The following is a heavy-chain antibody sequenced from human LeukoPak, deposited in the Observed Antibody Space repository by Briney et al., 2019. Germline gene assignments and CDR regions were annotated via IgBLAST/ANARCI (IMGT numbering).Heavy chain of an antibody. CDR1: GGSISSSY. D-gene: IGHD3-16*01. V-gene: IGHV4-59*01. CDR3: ARVGGVPLGAFDI. J-gene: IGHJ3*02. CDR2: FYYSGST. Sequence: SETLSLTCTVSGGSISSSYWGWIRHPPGKGLEWIGYFYYSGSTKYNPSLQSRVTISVDTSKNQFSLKLTSVTAADTAVYYCARVGGVPLGAFDIWGQGTMVTASS.